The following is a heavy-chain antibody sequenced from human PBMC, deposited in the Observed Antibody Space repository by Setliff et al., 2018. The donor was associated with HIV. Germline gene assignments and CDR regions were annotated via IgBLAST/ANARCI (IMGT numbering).Heavy chain of an antibody. V-gene: IGHV3-49*04. CDR1: GFTFGAYA. CDR2: IRSQPYGVTT. CDR3: TRTSGAWQNYFDY. J-gene: IGHJ4*02. Sequence: GGSLRLSCTTSGFTFGAYAFSWVRQAQGKGLQWVGLIRSQPYGVTTDDAASVKGRFTISIVDSLGIAYLQLNSLKSEDTAIYYCTRTSGAWQNYFDYWGQGTPVTVSS. D-gene: IGHD4-17*01.